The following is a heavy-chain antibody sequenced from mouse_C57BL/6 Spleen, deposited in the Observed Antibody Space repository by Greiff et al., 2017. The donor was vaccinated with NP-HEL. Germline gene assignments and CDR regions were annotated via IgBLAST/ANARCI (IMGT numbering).Heavy chain of an antibody. CDR1: GFTFSSYG. CDR2: ISSGGSYT. CDR3: ASGVTTRDFDY. J-gene: IGHJ2*01. D-gene: IGHD2-5*01. V-gene: IGHV5-6*01. Sequence: EVQGVESGGDLVKPGGSLKLSCAASGFTFSSYGMSWVRQTPDKRLEWVATISSGGSYTYYPDSVKGRFTISRDNAKNTLYLQMSSLKSEDTAMYYCASGVTTRDFDYWGQGTTLTVSS.